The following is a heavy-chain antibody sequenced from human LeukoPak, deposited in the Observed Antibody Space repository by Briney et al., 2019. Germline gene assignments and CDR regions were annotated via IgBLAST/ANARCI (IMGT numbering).Heavy chain of an antibody. Sequence: ASVKVSCKASGYTFTDYYMHWVRQAPGQGLEWMGRINPNSGGANYTRSFQGRVTMTRDTSISTAYMELSRLRSDDTAVYFCARGGHKNLDQLGRRGDYWGQGTLVTVSS. CDR3: ARGGHKNLDQLGRRGDY. CDR2: INPNSGGA. D-gene: IGHD7-27*01. J-gene: IGHJ4*02. CDR1: GYTFTDYY. V-gene: IGHV1-2*06.